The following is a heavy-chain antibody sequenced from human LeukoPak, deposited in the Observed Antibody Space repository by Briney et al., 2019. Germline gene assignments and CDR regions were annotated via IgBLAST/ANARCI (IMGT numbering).Heavy chain of an antibody. J-gene: IGHJ4*02. CDR1: GYTFTSYD. D-gene: IGHD2-2*01. V-gene: IGHV1-8*01. Sequence: ASVKVSCKASGYTFTSYDINWVRQATGQGLEWMGWMNPNSGKTGYAQKFQGRVTMTRNTSISTAYMELSSLRSEDTAVYYCARVGNVVVLPADQFDYWGQGTLVTVSS. CDR3: ARVGNVVVLPADQFDY. CDR2: MNPNSGKT.